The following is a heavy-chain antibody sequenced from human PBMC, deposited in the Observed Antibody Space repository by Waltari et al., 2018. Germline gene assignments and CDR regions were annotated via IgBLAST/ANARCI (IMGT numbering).Heavy chain of an antibody. CDR2: IYHSGST. CDR1: GGAISSSNW. J-gene: IGHJ4*02. CDR3: ARWDYPQYYFDY. D-gene: IGHD1-7*01. Sequence: QVQLQESGPGLVKPSGTLSLACAVSGGAISSSNWWSWVRQPPGKGLEWIGEIYHSGSTNYNPSLNSRVTISVDKSKNQFSLKLSSVTAADTAVYYCARWDYPQYYFDYWGQGTLVTVSS. V-gene: IGHV4-4*02.